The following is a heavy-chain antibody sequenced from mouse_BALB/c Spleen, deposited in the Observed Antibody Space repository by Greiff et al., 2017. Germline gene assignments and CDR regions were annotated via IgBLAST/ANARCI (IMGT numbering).Heavy chain of an antibody. CDR3: AREKYGNTWFAY. CDR1: GFSLTSYG. CDR2: IWAGGST. J-gene: IGHJ3*01. D-gene: IGHD2-10*02. Sequence: VMLVESGPGLVAPSQSLSITCTVSGFSLTSYGVHWVRQPPGKGLEWLGVIWAGGSTNYNSALMSRLSISKDNSKSQVFLKMNSLQTDDTAMYYCAREKYGNTWFAYWGQGTLVTVSA. V-gene: IGHV2-9*02.